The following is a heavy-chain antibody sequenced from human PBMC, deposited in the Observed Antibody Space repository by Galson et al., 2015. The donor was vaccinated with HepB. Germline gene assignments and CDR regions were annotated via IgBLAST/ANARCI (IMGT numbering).Heavy chain of an antibody. V-gene: IGHV1-18*01. J-gene: IGHJ4*02. CDR1: GYTFTSYG. CDR2: ISAYNGNT. CDR3: ARSGELPELLWFGELLGDEAYFDY. Sequence: SVKVSCKASGYTFTSYGISWVRQAPGQGLEWMGWISAYNGNTNYAQKLQGRVTMTTDTSTSTAYMELRSLRSDDTAVYYCARSGELPELLWFGELLGDEAYFDYWGREPWSPSPQ. D-gene: IGHD3-10*01.